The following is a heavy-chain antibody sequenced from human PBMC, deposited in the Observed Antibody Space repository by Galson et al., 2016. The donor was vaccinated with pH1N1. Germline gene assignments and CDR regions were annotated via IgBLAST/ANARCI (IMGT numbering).Heavy chain of an antibody. CDR1: GFPLRTSGVG. CDR3: AHSLYGDYVGWFDP. D-gene: IGHD4-17*01. V-gene: IGHV2-5*01. CDR2: IYWNDDK. J-gene: IGHJ5*02. Sequence: PALVKPPQTLTLTCTFSGFPLRTSGVGVGWIRQPPGKALEWLALIYWNDDKRYSPSLKSRLTITKDTSKNQVVLTMTNMDPVDTATYYCAHSLYGDYVGWFDPWGQGTLVTVSS.